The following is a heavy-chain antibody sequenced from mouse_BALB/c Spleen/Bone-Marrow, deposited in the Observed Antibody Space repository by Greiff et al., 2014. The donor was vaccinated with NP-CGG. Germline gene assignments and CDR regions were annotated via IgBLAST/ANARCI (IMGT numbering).Heavy chain of an antibody. CDR2: IDPANGNT. Sequence: VQLQQPGAELVKPGASVKLSCTASGFNIIDTYMHWVKQRPEQGLEWIGRIDPANGNTKYDPKFQGKATITADTSSNTAYLQLSSLTSEDSAVYYCAPYYYGSSQFAYWGQGTLVTVSA. CDR1: GFNIIDTY. CDR3: APYYYGSSQFAY. J-gene: IGHJ3*01. V-gene: IGHV14-3*02. D-gene: IGHD1-1*01.